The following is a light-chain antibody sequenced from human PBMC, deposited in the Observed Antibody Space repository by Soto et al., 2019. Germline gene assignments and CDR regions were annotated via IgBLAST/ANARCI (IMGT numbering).Light chain of an antibody. J-gene: IGLJ1*01. V-gene: IGLV2-14*01. CDR2: EVT. Sequence: HSVLTQPASVSGSPGQSITISCTGTSSDIGGYKYVSWYQHHPGKAPKLVIYEVTNRPSGISNRFSGTKFGNTAYLTIAGLQAEDEADYYCSSYRSSATPYVFGTGTKLTVL. CDR3: SSYRSSATPYV. CDR1: SSDIGGYKY.